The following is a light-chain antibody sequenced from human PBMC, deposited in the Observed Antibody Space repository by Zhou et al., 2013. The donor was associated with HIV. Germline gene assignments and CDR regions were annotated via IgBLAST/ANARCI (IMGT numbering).Light chain of an antibody. CDR2: SND. J-gene: IGLJ3*02. CDR1: SSNIGSNS. V-gene: IGLV1-44*01. Sequence: QSVLTQPPSASGTPGQRVTISCSGRSSNIGSNSVNWYQQVPGTAPKLLIYSNDQRPSGVPDRFSGSKSATSASLAISGLQSEDEANYYCGTWDDSLNGPVFGGGTKLTVL. CDR3: GTWDDSLNGPV.